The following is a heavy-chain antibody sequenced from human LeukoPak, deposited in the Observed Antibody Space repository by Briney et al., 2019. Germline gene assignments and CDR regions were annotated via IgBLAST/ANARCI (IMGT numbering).Heavy chain of an antibody. CDR1: GYTFTSYD. V-gene: IGHV1-8*01. D-gene: IGHD3-22*01. CDR2: MNPNSGNT. J-gene: IGHJ4*02. CDR3: ATYYDSSGYYLN. Sequence: ASVKVSCKASGYTFTSYDINWVRQATGQGLEWMGWMNPNSGNTGYAQKFQGRVTMTRNTSISTAYMELSSLRSEDTAVYYCATYYDSSGYYLNWGQGTLVTVPS.